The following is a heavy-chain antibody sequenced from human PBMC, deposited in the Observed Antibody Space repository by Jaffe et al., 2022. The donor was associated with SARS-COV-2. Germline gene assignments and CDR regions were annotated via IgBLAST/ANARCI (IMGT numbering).Heavy chain of an antibody. V-gene: IGHV4-39*01. D-gene: IGHD3-10*01. CDR3: ASEVVRGVTYGMDV. CDR2: IYYSGST. CDR1: GGSISSSSYY. Sequence: QLQLQESGPGLVKPSETLSLTCTVSGGSISSSSYYWGWIRQPPGKGLEWIGSIYYSGSTYYNPSLKSRVTISVDTSKNQFSLKLSSVTAADTAVYYCASEVVRGVTYGMDVWGQGTTVTVSS. J-gene: IGHJ6*02.